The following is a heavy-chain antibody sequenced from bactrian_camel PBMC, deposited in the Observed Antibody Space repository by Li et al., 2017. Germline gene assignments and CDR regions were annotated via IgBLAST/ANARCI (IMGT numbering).Heavy chain of an antibody. CDR3: SADSWYSGHTLRSPPGGSGCGY. CDR1: GRTRDSYC. CDR2: IDSDGRR. Sequence: VQLVESGGGSVQAGGSLKLSCSASGRTRDSYCMGWFRQVPGKEREGIAGIDSDGRRTYAESVKGRFTISKDNAKNTLYLQMNSLKPEDTGVYYCSADSWYSGHTLRSPPGGSGCGYWGQGTQVTVS. D-gene: IGHD5*01. V-gene: IGHV3S55*01. J-gene: IGHJ4*01.